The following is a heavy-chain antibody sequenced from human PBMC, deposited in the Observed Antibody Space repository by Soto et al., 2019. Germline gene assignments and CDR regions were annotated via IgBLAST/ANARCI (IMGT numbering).Heavy chain of an antibody. CDR1: GFTFSSYG. J-gene: IGHJ4*02. CDR3: AKDPCSSTSCHFDY. Sequence: GGSLRLSCAASGFTFSSYGMHWVRQAPGKGLEWVAVISYDGSNKYYADSVKGRFTISRDNSKNTLYLQMNSLRAEDTAVYYCAKDPCSSTSCHFDYWGQGTRVTV. V-gene: IGHV3-30*18. CDR2: ISYDGSNK. D-gene: IGHD2-2*01.